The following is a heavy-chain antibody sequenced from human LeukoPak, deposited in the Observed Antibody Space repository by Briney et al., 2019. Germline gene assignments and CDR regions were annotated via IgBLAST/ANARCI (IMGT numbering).Heavy chain of an antibody. CDR3: TANGDSDY. D-gene: IGHD4-17*01. V-gene: IGHV3-73*01. CDR2: IKSKANNYAT. CDR1: GFTFSGST. J-gene: IGHJ4*02. Sequence: GGSLKLSCAASGFTFSGSTMHWVRQASGKGLEWVGRIKSKANNYATAYAASVKGGFIISRDDSKNTAYLQMNSLKTEDTALYYCTANGDSDYWGQGTLVTVSS.